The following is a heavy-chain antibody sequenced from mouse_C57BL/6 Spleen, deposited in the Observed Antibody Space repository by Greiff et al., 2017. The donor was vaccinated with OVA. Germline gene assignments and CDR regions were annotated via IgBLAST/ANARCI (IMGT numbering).Heavy chain of an antibody. CDR3: ARLYYDYPRAMDY. Sequence: EVQLQQSGPELVKPGASVKIPCKASGYTFTDYNMDWVKQSHGKSLEWIGDINPNNGGTIYNQKFKGKATLTVDKSSSTAYMELRSLTSEDTAVYYCARLYYDYPRAMDYWGQGTSVTVSS. V-gene: IGHV1-18*01. CDR1: GYTFTDYN. J-gene: IGHJ4*01. CDR2: INPNNGGT. D-gene: IGHD2-4*01.